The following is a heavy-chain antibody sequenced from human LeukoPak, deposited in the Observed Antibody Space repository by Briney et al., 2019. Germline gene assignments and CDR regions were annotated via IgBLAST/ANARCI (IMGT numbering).Heavy chain of an antibody. Sequence: SETLSLTCAVYGGSFSGYYWSWIRQPPGKGLEWIGEINHSGSTNYNPSLKSRVTISVDTSKNQFSLKLSSVTAADTAVYYCARAPYDFWSGYYYYYYMDVWGKGTTDTVSS. V-gene: IGHV4-34*01. CDR2: INHSGST. CDR1: GGSFSGYY. D-gene: IGHD3-3*01. CDR3: ARAPYDFWSGYYYYYYMDV. J-gene: IGHJ6*03.